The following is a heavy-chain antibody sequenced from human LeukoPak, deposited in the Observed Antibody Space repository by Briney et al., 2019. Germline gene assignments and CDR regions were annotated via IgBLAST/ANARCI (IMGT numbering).Heavy chain of an antibody. Sequence: PGRSLRLSCAASGFTFSSYGMHWVRQAPGKGLEWVAVIWYDGSNKYYADSVKGRFTISRDNSKNTLYLQMNSLRAEDTAVYYCARGGFPYYYYGMDVWGKGTTVTVSS. CDR3: ARGGFPYYYYGMDV. V-gene: IGHV3-33*01. CDR2: IWYDGSNK. J-gene: IGHJ6*04. CDR1: GFTFSSYG.